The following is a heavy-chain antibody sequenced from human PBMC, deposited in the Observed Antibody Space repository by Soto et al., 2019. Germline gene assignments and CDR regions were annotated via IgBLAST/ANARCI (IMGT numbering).Heavy chain of an antibody. Sequence: GASVKVSCKASGYTFTGYYMHWVRQAPGQGLEWMGRINPNSGVANYAQKFQGRVTMTADKSTSTAYMELSSLRSEDTAVYYCARGVGSIAVVRNWFDPWGQGTLVTVSS. V-gene: IGHV1-2*02. CDR2: INPNSGVA. CDR1: GYTFTGYY. CDR3: ARGVGSIAVVRNWFDP. D-gene: IGHD6-19*01. J-gene: IGHJ5*02.